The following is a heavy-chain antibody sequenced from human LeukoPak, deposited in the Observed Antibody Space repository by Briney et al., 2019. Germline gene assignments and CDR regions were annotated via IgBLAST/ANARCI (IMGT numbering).Heavy chain of an antibody. J-gene: IGHJ4*02. CDR2: ISTDGTST. CDR1: GFTFSRYW. CDR3: AKGQLWFGEFSYFDY. Sequence: GGSLRLSCAASGFTFSRYWMHWVRQAPGKGLVWVSRISTDGTSTTYADSVKGRFTVSRDNSKNTLYLQMNSLRAEDTAVYYCAKGQLWFGEFSYFDYWGQGTLVTVSS. D-gene: IGHD3-10*01. V-gene: IGHV3-74*01.